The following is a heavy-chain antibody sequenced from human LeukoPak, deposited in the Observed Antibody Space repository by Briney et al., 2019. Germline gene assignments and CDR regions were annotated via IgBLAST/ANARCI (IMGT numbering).Heavy chain of an antibody. J-gene: IGHJ4*02. CDR3: ARVQTGTTV. Sequence: SVKVSCKASGGTFTSYAISWVRQAPGQGLEWMGGIIPIFGTANYPEKFQGRVTITADESTTTAYMELSSLKSVDTAVYYCARVQTGTTVWGQGTLVTVSS. CDR2: IIPIFGTA. CDR1: GGTFTSYA. D-gene: IGHD1-1*01. V-gene: IGHV1-69*13.